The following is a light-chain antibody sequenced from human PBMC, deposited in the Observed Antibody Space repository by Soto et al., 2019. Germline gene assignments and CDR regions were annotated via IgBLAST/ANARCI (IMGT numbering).Light chain of an antibody. Sequence: EIVLTQSPGTLSLSPGERATLSCRASQSVSSSYLAWYQQKPGQAPRLLIYGASSRATGIPDRFSGSGPGTDFTLTISRLEPKDFAVYYCQQYGSSPHFGGGTKVEIK. CDR1: QSVSSSY. CDR3: QQYGSSPH. V-gene: IGKV3-20*01. J-gene: IGKJ4*01. CDR2: GAS.